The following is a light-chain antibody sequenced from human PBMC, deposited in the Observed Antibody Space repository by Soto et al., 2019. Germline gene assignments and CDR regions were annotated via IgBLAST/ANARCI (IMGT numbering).Light chain of an antibody. Sequence: DIQMTQSPSSLSASVGDRVTITCQASQDISNYLNWYQQKPGKAPKLLIYDASNLETGVPSRFSGSGSGTDFTFTISSLQPEDIATYYCQQYDNLRPVITFGQGTRLEIK. CDR2: DAS. CDR3: QQYDNLRPVIT. V-gene: IGKV1-33*01. CDR1: QDISNY. J-gene: IGKJ5*01.